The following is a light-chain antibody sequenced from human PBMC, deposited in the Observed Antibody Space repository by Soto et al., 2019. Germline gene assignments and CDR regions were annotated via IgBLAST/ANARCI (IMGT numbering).Light chain of an antibody. CDR3: QQYGSSPPWT. CDR1: QSVSSSY. CDR2: GAS. J-gene: IGKJ1*01. Sequence: EIVLTQSPGTLSLSPGERATLSCRASQSVSSSYLAWYQQKPGQAPRLLIYGASSRATGIPDRFSGSGSGTEFTLTISRLEPEDCAVYYCQQYGSSPPWTFGQWTKWEIK. V-gene: IGKV3-20*01.